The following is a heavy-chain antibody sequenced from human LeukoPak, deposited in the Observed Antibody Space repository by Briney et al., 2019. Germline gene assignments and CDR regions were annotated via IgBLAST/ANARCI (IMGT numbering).Heavy chain of an antibody. CDR3: ARGRITMVRGVIRGSWFDP. CDR1: GGSFSGYY. Sequence: SETLSLTCAVYGGSFSGYYWSWIRQPPGKGLEWIGEINHSGSTNYNPSLKSRVTISVDTSKNQFSLKLSSVTAADTAVYYCARGRITMVRGVIRGSWFDPWGQGTLVTVSS. V-gene: IGHV4-34*01. CDR2: INHSGST. D-gene: IGHD3-10*01. J-gene: IGHJ5*02.